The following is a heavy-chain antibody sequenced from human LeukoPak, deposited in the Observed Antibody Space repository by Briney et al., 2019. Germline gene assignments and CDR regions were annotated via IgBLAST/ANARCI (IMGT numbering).Heavy chain of an antibody. CDR3: AKVMAGTVAFDI. V-gene: IGHV1-2*02. D-gene: IGHD6-19*01. Sequence: ASVKVSCKASGYTFTGYFMHWVRQAPGQGLEWMGWINPNSGDTHYVQKFLGRVTMTRDTSISTAYMELSRLSSDDTAVYYCAKVMAGTVAFDIWGQGTMVTVSP. J-gene: IGHJ3*02. CDR2: INPNSGDT. CDR1: GYTFTGYF.